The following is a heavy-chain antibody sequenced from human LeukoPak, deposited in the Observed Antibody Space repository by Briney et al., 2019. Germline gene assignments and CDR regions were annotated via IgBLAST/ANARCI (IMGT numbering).Heavy chain of an antibody. CDR3: ARSPIQLWPENVFFAS. Sequence: GASVKVSCKASGYTFTGYYMHWVRQAPGQGLEWMGWINPNSGGTNYAQKFQGRVTMTRDTSISTAYMELSRLRSDDTAVYYCARSPIQLWPENVFFASWGQGTLVTVSS. CDR2: INPNSGGT. D-gene: IGHD5-18*01. V-gene: IGHV1-2*02. J-gene: IGHJ4*02. CDR1: GYTFTGYY.